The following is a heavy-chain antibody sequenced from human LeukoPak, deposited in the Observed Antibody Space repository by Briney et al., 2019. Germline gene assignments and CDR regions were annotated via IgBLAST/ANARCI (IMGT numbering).Heavy chain of an antibody. CDR1: GFTFSSYA. CDR2: ISGSGGST. D-gene: IGHD6-19*01. CDR3: SLRSSGWYFDY. Sequence: PGGSLRLSCAASGFTFSSYAMTWVRQAPGKGLEWVSAISGSGGSTYYADSVKGRFTISRDNPKNTLYLQMNSLRAEDTAVYYCSLRSSGWYFDYWGQGILVTVSS. V-gene: IGHV3-23*01. J-gene: IGHJ4*02.